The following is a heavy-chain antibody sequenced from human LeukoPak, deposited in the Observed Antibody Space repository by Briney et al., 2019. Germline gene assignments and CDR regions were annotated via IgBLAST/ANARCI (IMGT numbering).Heavy chain of an antibody. V-gene: IGHV4-31*03. J-gene: IGHJ6*02. Sequence: SETLSLTCTVSGGPISSGGYYWSWIRQQPGKGLEWIGYIYYSGSTYYNPSLKSRVTISVDTSKNQFSLKLSSVTAADPAVYYCARAGYYDSSGYYGGYYYYGMDVWGQGTTVSVSS. CDR3: ARAGYYDSSGYYGGYYYYGMDV. CDR2: IYYSGST. D-gene: IGHD3-22*01. CDR1: GGPISSGGYY.